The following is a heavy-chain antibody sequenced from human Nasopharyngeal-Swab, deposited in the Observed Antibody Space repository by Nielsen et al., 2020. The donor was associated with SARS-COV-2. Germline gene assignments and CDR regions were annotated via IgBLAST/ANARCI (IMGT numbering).Heavy chain of an antibody. CDR2: MNPNRGNT. Sequence: ASVKVSCKASGYTFTSYDINWVRQATGQGLEWMGWMNPNRGNTGYAQKFQGRVTMTRNTSISTAYMELSSLRSEDTAVYYCARGRKGGGIVVVIPYYYYYMDVWGKGTTVTVSS. D-gene: IGHD3-22*01. CDR1: GYTFTSYD. V-gene: IGHV1-8*01. J-gene: IGHJ6*03. CDR3: ARGRKGGGIVVVIPYYYYYMDV.